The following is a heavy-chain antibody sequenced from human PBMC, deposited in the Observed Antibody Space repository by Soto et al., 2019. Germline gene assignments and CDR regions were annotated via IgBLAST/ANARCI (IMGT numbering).Heavy chain of an antibody. CDR2: INPNSGGT. D-gene: IGHD3-16*01. V-gene: IGHV1-2*04. CDR1: GYTLTRNY. J-gene: IGHJ6*03. CDR3: ARDLGHYYMDV. Sequence: GAPVKVPCKGSGYTLTRNYLHWACQAPGQGLEWMGWINPNSGGTNYAQKFQGWVTMTRDTSISTAYMELSRLRSDDTAVYYCARDLGHYYMDVWGKGTTVTVSS.